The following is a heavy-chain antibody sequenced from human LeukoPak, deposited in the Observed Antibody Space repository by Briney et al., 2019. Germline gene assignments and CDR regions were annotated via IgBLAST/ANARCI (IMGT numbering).Heavy chain of an antibody. D-gene: IGHD1-7*01. J-gene: IGHJ4*02. CDR2: IYTSGST. Sequence: KPSETLSLTCTVSGGSISSGSYYWSWIRQPAGKGLEWIGRIYTSGSTNYNPSLKSRVTISVDTSKNQFSLKLSSVTAADTAVYYCARGGITGTTPPYYWGQGTLVTVSS. CDR1: GGSISSGSYY. V-gene: IGHV4-61*02. CDR3: ARGGITGTTPPYY.